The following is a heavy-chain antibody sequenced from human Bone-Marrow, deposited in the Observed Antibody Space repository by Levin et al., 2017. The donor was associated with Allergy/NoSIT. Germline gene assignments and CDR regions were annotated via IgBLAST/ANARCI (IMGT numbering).Heavy chain of an antibody. Sequence: GSLRLSCTVSGFTFSLYSMNWVRQAPGKGLEWVSSISSSGTDMYNADSVKGRFTISRDNAKNSLNLQMSSLRDEDTAVYYCARGIMGEVRVTNKEACDNWGQGTMVSVSS. CDR2: ISSSGTDM. J-gene: IGHJ3*02. V-gene: IGHV3-21*01. CDR3: ARGIMGEVRVTNKEACDN. D-gene: IGHD3-16*01. CDR1: GFTFSLYS.